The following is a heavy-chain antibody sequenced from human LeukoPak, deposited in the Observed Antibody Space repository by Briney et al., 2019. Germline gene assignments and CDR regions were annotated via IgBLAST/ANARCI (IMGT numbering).Heavy chain of an antibody. CDR1: GFTFSSYW. CDR2: IKQDGSEK. V-gene: IGHV3-7*01. CDR3: ARDHYYYDSSGYYFPSGFDY. D-gene: IGHD3-22*01. J-gene: IGHJ4*02. Sequence: GGSLRLSCAASGFTFSSYWMSWVRQAPGKGLEWVANIKQDGSEKYYVDSVKGRFTISRDNAKNSLYLQMNSLRAEDTAVYYCARDHYYYDSSGYYFPSGFDYWGQGTLVTVSS.